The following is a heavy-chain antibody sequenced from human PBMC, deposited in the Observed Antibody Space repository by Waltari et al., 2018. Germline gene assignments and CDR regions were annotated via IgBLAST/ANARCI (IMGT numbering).Heavy chain of an antibody. Sequence: EVQLLESGGGLVQPGGSLRLSCAASGFTFSSYTMGWVRQAPGKVLGWVSSISGSGGNTYDADSVKGRFTISRDNSKNTLYLQMNSLRAEDTAVYFCAKRGDYYYYGMDVWGQGITVTVSS. CDR2: ISGSGGNT. CDR3: AKRGDYYYYGMDV. CDR1: GFTFSSYT. D-gene: IGHD3-10*01. J-gene: IGHJ6*02. V-gene: IGHV3-23*01.